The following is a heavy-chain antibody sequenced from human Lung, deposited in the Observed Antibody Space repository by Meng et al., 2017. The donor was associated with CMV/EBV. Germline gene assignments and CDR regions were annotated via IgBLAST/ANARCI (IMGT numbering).Heavy chain of an antibody. J-gene: IGHJ1*01. Sequence: QVERLELVPGLLMPSGTLSSTSAFSGVSISSSNCWRWVRQPPGKGLEWIGDIYHSGSTNYNPSLKSRVSMSIDKSKNQFSLKLTSVTAADTAVYHCLRRSGGSVWGQGTLVTVSS. CDR3: LRRSGGSV. D-gene: IGHD3-10*01. CDR1: GVSISSSNC. CDR2: IYHSGST. V-gene: IGHV4-4*02.